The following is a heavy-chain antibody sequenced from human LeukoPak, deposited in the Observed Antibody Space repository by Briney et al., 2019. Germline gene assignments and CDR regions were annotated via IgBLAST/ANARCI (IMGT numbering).Heavy chain of an antibody. CDR2: IYYSGST. J-gene: IGHJ3*02. Sequence: SETLSLTCTVSGGSISSYYWSWIRQPPGKGLEWIRYIYYSGSTNYNPPLKSRVTISVDTSKNQFSLKLSSVTAADTAVYYCARGPYCGGDCYPGAFDIWGQGTMVTVSS. D-gene: IGHD2-21*02. V-gene: IGHV4-59*01. CDR3: ARGPYCGGDCYPGAFDI. CDR1: GGSISSYY.